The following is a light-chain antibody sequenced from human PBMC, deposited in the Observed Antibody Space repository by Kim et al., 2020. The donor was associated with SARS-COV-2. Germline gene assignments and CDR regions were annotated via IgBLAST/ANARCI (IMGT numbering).Light chain of an antibody. CDR3: GTWDTSLRGM. CDR1: NSDIGTNY. J-gene: IGLJ3*02. V-gene: IGLV1-51*01. Sequence: PGQNVTSSCSGTNSDIGTNYVSWYQQFPGTAPRLLIFDNDKRPSGIPVRFSGSKSGTSATLAITGLQTGDEADYYCGTWDTSLRGMFGGGTQLTVL. CDR2: DND.